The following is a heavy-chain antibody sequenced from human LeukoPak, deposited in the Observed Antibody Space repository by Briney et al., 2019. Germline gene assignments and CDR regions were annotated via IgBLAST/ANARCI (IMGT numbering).Heavy chain of an antibody. CDR1: GGSISSSSYY. V-gene: IGHV4-39*07. CDR2: IYYSGST. D-gene: IGHD5/OR15-5a*01. CDR3: ARDNFVSLAFDI. Sequence: PSETLSLTCTVSGGSISSSSYYWGWIRQPPGKGLEWIGSIYYSGSTYYNPFLKSRVTISVDTSKNQFSLKLSSVTAADTAVYYCARDNFVSLAFDIWGQGTMVTVSS. J-gene: IGHJ3*02.